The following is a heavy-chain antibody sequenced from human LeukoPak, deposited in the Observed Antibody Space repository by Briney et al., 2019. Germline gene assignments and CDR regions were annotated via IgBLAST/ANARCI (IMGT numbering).Heavy chain of an antibody. CDR1: GFTFDDYA. V-gene: IGHV3-9*01. CDR3: ATSGYTYGLDY. D-gene: IGHD5-18*01. CDR2: ISWNSGSI. Sequence: GRSLRLSCAASGFTFDDYAMHWVRPAPGKGLEWVSGISWNSGSIGYAGPVKGRFTISRDNAKNSLYLQMNSLRAEDTALYYCATSGYTYGLDYWGQGTLVTVSS. J-gene: IGHJ4*02.